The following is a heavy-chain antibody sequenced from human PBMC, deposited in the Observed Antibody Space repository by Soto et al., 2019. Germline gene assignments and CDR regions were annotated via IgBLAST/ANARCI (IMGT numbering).Heavy chain of an antibody. Sequence: SLRLSCAASGFTFSSYAMHWVRQAPGKGLEWVAVISYDGSNKYYADSVKGRFTISRDNSKNTLYLQMNSLRAEDTAVYYCARVEYSGYDGYYYGMDVWGQGTTVTVSS. D-gene: IGHD5-12*01. CDR2: ISYDGSNK. CDR1: GFTFSSYA. V-gene: IGHV3-30-3*01. CDR3: ARVEYSGYDGYYYGMDV. J-gene: IGHJ6*02.